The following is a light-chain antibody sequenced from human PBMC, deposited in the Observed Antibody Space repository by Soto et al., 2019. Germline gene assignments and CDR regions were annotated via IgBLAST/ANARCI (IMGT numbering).Light chain of an antibody. V-gene: IGKV1-39*01. CDR2: AAS. Sequence: DIQMTQSPSSLSASVGDRVTITCRASQSISSLLNWYQQKPGKAPKLLIYAASTLQSGVSSRFSGSGSGTDFTLTISRLQPEDFANYYCQQSYSTPYTFGQGTKLEIK. J-gene: IGKJ2*01. CDR3: QQSYSTPYT. CDR1: QSISSL.